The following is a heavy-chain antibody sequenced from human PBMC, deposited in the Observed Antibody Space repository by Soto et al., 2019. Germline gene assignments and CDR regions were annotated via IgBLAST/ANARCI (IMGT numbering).Heavy chain of an antibody. Sequence: PGGSLRLSCAASGFTFSSYGMHWVRQAPGKGLEWVAVIWYDGSNKYYADSVKGRFTISRDNSKNTLYLQMNSLRAEDTAVYYCAKSITMIVVVRSLGPSAGGMDVWGQGTTVTVSS. D-gene: IGHD3-22*01. CDR3: AKSITMIVVVRSLGPSAGGMDV. CDR1: GFTFSSYG. V-gene: IGHV3-33*06. J-gene: IGHJ6*02. CDR2: IWYDGSNK.